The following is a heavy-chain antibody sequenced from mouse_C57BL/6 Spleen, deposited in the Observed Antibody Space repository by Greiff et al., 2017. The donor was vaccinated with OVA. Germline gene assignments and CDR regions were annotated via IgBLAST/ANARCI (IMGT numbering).Heavy chain of an antibody. CDR3: ARSPYDYLYYFDY. D-gene: IGHD2-4*01. Sequence: VQLQESGAELVKPGASVKISCKASGYAFSSYWMNWVKQRPGKGLEWIGQIYPGDGDTNYNGKFKGKATLTADKSSSTAYMQLSSLTSEDSAVYFCARSPYDYLYYFDYWGQGTTLTVSS. CDR2: IYPGDGDT. J-gene: IGHJ2*01. V-gene: IGHV1-80*01. CDR1: GYAFSSYW.